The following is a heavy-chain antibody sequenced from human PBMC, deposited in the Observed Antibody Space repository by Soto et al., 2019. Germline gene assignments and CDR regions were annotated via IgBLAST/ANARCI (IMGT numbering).Heavy chain of an antibody. CDR1: GFPFTSYG. J-gene: IGHJ4*02. CDR2: ISYDVSIQ. Sequence: PGVSLRLSCAASGFPFTSYGMHWVREGPDKGLEWVAIISYDVSIQFYADSVKGRFTISRDNSKDTLYLQMNSLTPADTAVYYCVGGSLLHWGQGTPVTVSS. V-gene: IGHV3-30*03. CDR3: VGGSLLH.